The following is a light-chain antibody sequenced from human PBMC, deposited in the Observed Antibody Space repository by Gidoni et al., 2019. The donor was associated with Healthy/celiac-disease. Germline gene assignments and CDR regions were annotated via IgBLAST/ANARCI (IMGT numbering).Light chain of an antibody. J-gene: IGLJ2*01. CDR3: QAWDSSTEV. Sequence: SSELTQPPSVFVSPGQTASMTCSGDKLGDQYACWYQQKAGQAPVLVFYPDSQRPSGIPGRFSGSNAGNTATMTISGTQAMDEADYCCQAWDSSTEVFGGGTKLTVL. CDR2: PDS. V-gene: IGLV3-1*01. CDR1: KLGDQY.